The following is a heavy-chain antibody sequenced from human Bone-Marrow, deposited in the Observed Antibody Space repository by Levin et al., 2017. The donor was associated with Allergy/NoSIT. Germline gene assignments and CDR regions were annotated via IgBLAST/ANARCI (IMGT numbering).Heavy chain of an antibody. Sequence: SQTLSLTCTVSGGSISSSYWSWIRQPPGKGLEWIGYIYYSGSTNYNPSLKSRVTISVDTSKNQFSLKLSSVTAADTAVYYCASVITMVRGGYGMDVWGQGTTVTVSS. CDR1: GGSISSSY. V-gene: IGHV4-59*01. CDR2: IYYSGST. J-gene: IGHJ6*02. D-gene: IGHD3-10*01. CDR3: ASVITMVRGGYGMDV.